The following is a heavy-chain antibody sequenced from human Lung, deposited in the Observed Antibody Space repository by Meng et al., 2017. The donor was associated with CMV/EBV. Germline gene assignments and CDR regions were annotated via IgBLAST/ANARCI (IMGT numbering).Heavy chain of an antibody. CDR3: ARGGNFDP. J-gene: IGHJ5*02. V-gene: IGHV7-4-1*02. D-gene: IGHD2/OR15-2a*01. CDR1: RYTFSTYT. CDR2: ISTNTGTP. Sequence: QVELVLVGPELKKPGASVNVSCKASRYTFSTYTINWVRQAHGRGLEWMGWISTNTGTPTYTQGFTGRFVFSLDTSVSTAYLQISSLKAEDTAVYYCARGGNFDPWGQGTLVTVSS.